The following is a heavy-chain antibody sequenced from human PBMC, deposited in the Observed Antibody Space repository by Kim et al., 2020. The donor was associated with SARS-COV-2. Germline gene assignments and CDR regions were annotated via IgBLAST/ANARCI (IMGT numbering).Heavy chain of an antibody. J-gene: IGHJ4*01. CDR1: GFTFSNYA. D-gene: IGHD3-10*01. Sequence: GGSLRLSCTAFGFTFSNYAMSWVRQAPGKGLEWVSTITCSGSSTYYADSVKGRFTISRDNSKNTLYLQMNSLRAEDTAVYYCASDACSYVLGRSFYY. CDR2: ITCSGSST. V-gene: IGHV3-23*01. CDR3: ASDACSYVLGRSFYY.